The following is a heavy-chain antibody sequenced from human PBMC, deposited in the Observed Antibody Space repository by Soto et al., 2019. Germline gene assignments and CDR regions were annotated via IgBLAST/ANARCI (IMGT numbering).Heavy chain of an antibody. CDR3: ARSGNNIAVAGRGDS. CDR2: ISAYNGNT. J-gene: IGHJ4*02. Sequence: QVQLVQSGAEVKKPGASVKVSCKASGYTFTSYGISWVRQAPGQGLEWMGWISAYNGNTNYAQKLQGRVTMTTDTSTSTANMELRSPRSDDTAVYYCARSGNNIAVAGRGDSWGQGTLVTVSS. D-gene: IGHD6-19*01. CDR1: GYTFTSYG. V-gene: IGHV1-18*01.